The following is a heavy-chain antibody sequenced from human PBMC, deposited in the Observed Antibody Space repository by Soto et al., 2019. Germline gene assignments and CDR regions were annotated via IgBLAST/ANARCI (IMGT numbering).Heavy chain of an antibody. D-gene: IGHD3-10*01. CDR1: GGSVSSGSYY. CDR2: IYYSGST. CDR3: ARDGRLTYYYGSGSSDAFDI. J-gene: IGHJ3*02. Sequence: SETLSLTCTVSGGSVSSGSYYWGWIRQPPGKGLEWIGYIYYSGSTNYNPSLKSRVTISVDTSKNQFSLKLSSVTAADTAVYYCARDGRLTYYYGSGSSDAFDIWGQGTMVTVSS. V-gene: IGHV4-61*01.